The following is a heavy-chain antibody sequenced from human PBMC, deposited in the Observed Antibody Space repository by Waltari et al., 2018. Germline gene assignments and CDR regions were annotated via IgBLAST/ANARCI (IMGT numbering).Heavy chain of an antibody. Sequence: QVQLQESGPGLVKPSGTLSLTCAVSGSSISSSNWWSWVRQPPGKGLEWIGEIYHSGSTNYNPSLKSRVTISVDKSKNQFSLKLSSVTAADTAVYYCARGRRYDILTGYYNYAFDIWGQGTMVTVSS. D-gene: IGHD3-9*01. V-gene: IGHV4-4*02. CDR2: IYHSGST. CDR1: GSSISSSNW. J-gene: IGHJ3*02. CDR3: ARGRRYDILTGYYNYAFDI.